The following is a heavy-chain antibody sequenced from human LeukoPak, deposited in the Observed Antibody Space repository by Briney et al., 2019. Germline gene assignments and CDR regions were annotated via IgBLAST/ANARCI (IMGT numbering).Heavy chain of an antibody. D-gene: IGHD6-19*01. J-gene: IGHJ4*02. CDR2: IYYTGST. Sequence: SETLSLTCTVSGGSVSDYYWSWIRQSPGKGLEWIGYIYYTGSTNYNSSLKSRVTISVDTSKNQFSLKLSSVTAADTAVYYCARDSALAQAVMDYWGQGTLVTVSS. V-gene: IGHV4-59*02. CDR3: ARDSALAQAVMDY. CDR1: GGSVSDYY.